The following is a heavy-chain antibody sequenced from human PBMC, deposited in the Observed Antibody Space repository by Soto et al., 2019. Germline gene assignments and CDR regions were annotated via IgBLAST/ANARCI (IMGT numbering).Heavy chain of an antibody. Sequence: ASVKVSCKASGYTFTSYAMHWVRQAPGQRLEWMGWINAGNGNTKYSQKFQGRVTITRDTSASTAYMELSSLRSEDTAVYYCARDQVREGGSYSYYYYGMDVWGQGTTVTVSS. V-gene: IGHV1-3*01. CDR2: INAGNGNT. CDR1: GYTFTSYA. CDR3: ARDQVREGGSYSYYYYGMDV. J-gene: IGHJ6*02. D-gene: IGHD1-26*01.